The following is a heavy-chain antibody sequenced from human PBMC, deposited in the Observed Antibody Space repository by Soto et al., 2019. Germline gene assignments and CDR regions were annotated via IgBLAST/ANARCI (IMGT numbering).Heavy chain of an antibody. Sequence: EVQLVESGGGLIQPGGSLRLSCAVSGFTVRANYMRWVRQAPGKGLEWVSVIYSGGTTYYADSVKGRFIISRDISKNTLYLQMNILRAEDTAVYDCHGYGYWGQGTLVTVSS. CDR3: HGYGY. CDR1: GFTVRANY. CDR2: IYSGGTT. J-gene: IGHJ4*02. D-gene: IGHD5-12*01. V-gene: IGHV3-53*01.